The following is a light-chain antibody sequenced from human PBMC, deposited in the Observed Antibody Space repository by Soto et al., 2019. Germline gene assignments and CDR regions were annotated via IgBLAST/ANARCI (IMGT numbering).Light chain of an antibody. CDR1: QTISNF. V-gene: IGKV3-11*01. CDR3: HQRSDWSLT. J-gene: IGKJ4*01. Sequence: IVLTQSPVTPSLSPGERATLSCRASQTISNFLSWYQQKPGQAPRLLIYDTSNRASGIPARLSGSGSGTDFTLTISSVEPEDFAIYYCHQRSDWSLTFGGGTEVEI. CDR2: DTS.